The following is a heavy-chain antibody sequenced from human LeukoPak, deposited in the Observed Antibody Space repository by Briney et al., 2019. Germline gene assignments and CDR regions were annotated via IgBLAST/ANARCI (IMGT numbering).Heavy chain of an antibody. V-gene: IGHV1-69*05. CDR3: ARSGQLLYIWFDP. J-gene: IGHJ5*02. CDR1: GGTFSSYA. D-gene: IGHD2-2*02. CDR2: IIPIFGTA. Sequence: ASVKVSCKASGGTFSSYAISWVRQAPGQGLEWMGGIIPIFGTANYAQKFQGRVTITTDESTSTAYMELSSLRSEDTAVYYCARSGQLLYIWFDPWGQGTLVTVSS.